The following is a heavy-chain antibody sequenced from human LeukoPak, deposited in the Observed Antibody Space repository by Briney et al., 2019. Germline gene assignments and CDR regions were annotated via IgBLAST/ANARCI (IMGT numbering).Heavy chain of an antibody. V-gene: IGHV3-23*01. CDR3: ARPGYCNSITCYYYFDS. J-gene: IGHJ4*02. Sequence: PGGSLRLSCAASGFTFVSYAMIWVRQAPGQGLECVSLITSSGGGTYYIDSVKGRFTISRGNAKNTLFLQMNSLRAEDTAMYYCARPGYCNSITCYYYFDSWGQGTLVTVSS. CDR2: ITSSGGGT. CDR1: GFTFVSYA. D-gene: IGHD2-2*01.